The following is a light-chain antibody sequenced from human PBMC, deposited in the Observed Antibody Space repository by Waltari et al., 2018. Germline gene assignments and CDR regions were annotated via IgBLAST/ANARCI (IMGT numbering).Light chain of an antibody. V-gene: IGKV1-9*01. CDR3: QQFNTYPPLT. Sequence: HLPQSPPFLSASVGARVTITCRASQGINNHLAWYQQKPGKAPKLRIYRASTLHSGVPSRFSGSGSGTEFTLRISSLQPEDFATYYCQQFNTYPPLTFGGGTKVEIK. CDR1: QGINNH. J-gene: IGKJ4*01. CDR2: RAS.